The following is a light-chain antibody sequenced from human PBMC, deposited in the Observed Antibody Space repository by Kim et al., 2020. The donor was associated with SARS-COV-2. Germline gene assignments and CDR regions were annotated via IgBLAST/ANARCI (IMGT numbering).Light chain of an antibody. V-gene: IGLV3-19*01. Sequence: VALGQTVRITCQGDRLRSYYASWYQKKPGQAPVLVIYGKNNRPSGIPDRFSGSSSGNTASLTITGAQAEDEAYYYCNSRDSSGNHPFGGGTQLTVL. CDR1: RLRSYY. J-gene: IGLJ2*01. CDR2: GKN. CDR3: NSRDSSGNHP.